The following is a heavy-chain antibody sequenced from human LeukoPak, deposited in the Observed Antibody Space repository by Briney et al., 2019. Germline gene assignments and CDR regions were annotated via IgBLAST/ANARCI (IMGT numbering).Heavy chain of an antibody. CDR2: ISAYNGNT. D-gene: IGHD6-19*01. CDR3: VRDLGQWVVQGIFFDY. Sequence: GASVTVSCKASGYTFTSYGISWVRQAPGQGLEWMGWISAYNGNTNYAQKLQGRVTMTTDTSTSTAYMELRSLRSDDTAVYYCVRDLGQWVVQGIFFDYWGQGTLATVSS. V-gene: IGHV1-18*01. J-gene: IGHJ4*02. CDR1: GYTFTSYG.